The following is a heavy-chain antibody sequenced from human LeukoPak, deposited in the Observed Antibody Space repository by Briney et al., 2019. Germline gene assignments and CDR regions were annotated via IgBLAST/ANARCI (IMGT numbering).Heavy chain of an antibody. Sequence: SETLSLTCTVSGGSISNYFWSWIRQPPGKGLEWIGYIFYSGSTKYSPSLKSRVTISVDTSKSHFSLNLSSVTAADTAMYYCVGQGEWLRLPLDCWGQGTLVTVSS. D-gene: IGHD5-12*01. V-gene: IGHV4-59*08. J-gene: IGHJ4*02. CDR1: GGSISNYF. CDR3: VGQGEWLRLPLDC. CDR2: IFYSGST.